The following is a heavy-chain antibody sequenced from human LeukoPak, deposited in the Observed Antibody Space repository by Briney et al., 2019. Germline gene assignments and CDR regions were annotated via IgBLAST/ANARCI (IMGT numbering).Heavy chain of an antibody. CDR1: CGSLSRGGFN. Sequence: SEALSLTFTVSCGSLSRGGFNLGLVPPPPGKGLEWIGYIYYSGSTYYNPSLKSRVTISVDTSKNQFSLKLSSVTAADTAVYYCARDGGYWGQGTLVTVSS. J-gene: IGHJ4*02. CDR3: ARDGGY. CDR2: IYYSGST. V-gene: IGHV4-30-4*01. D-gene: IGHD4-23*01.